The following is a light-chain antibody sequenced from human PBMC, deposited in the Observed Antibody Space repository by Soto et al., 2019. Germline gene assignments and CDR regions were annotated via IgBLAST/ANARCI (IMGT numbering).Light chain of an antibody. CDR2: GVS. CDR1: QSVPSNF. Sequence: EIVLTQSPGTLSLSPGERATLSCRASQSVPSNFLAWYQQKPGQAPILVIYGVSRRATGIPDRFSGSGSVTDFTLTISRLEPEDFAVYYCQQYDSYWTFGQGTKVEIK. J-gene: IGKJ1*01. V-gene: IGKV3-20*01. CDR3: QQYDSYWT.